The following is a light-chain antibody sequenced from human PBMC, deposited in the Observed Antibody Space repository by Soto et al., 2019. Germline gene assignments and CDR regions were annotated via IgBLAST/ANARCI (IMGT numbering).Light chain of an antibody. J-gene: IGKJ4*01. Sequence: DIVMTQSPDSLAVSLGERATINCKSSQSVLYSSNNKNYLAWYQQKPGHPPNLLIYWASTRESGVPDRFSGSGSWTDFTLTISSLQVEDVAVYYCQQYYNIPPTFGGGTKVEIK. CDR1: QSVLYSSNNKNY. CDR2: WAS. CDR3: QQYYNIPPT. V-gene: IGKV4-1*01.